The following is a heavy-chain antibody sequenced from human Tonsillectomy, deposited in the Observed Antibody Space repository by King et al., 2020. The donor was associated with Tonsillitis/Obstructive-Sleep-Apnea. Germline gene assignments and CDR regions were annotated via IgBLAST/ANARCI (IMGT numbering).Heavy chain of an antibody. V-gene: IGHV3-66*01. D-gene: IGHD5-24*01. J-gene: IGHJ4*02. CDR3: ARGRNGYNFAY. Sequence: DVQLVESGGSLVQPGGSLRLSCAASGFTVSSDCMSWVRQAPGKGLEWVSVIYSGGGTYYADSVKGRFTISRDNSKNTLYLQMNSLRAEDTAVYYCARGRNGYNFAYWGQGTLVTVSS. CDR1: GFTVSSDC. CDR2: IYSGGGT.